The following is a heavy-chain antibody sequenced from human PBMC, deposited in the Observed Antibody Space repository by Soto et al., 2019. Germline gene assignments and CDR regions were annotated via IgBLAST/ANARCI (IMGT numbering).Heavy chain of an antibody. CDR1: GGSVSSGSYY. V-gene: IGHV4-61*01. Sequence: PSETLSLTCTVSGGSVSSGSYYWSWIRQPPGKGLEWIGYIYYSGSTNYNPSLKSRVTISVDTSKNQFSLKLSSVTAADTAVYYCARVLREYCYYYGMDVWGQGTTVTVSS. CDR3: ARVLREYCYYYGMDV. J-gene: IGHJ6*02. D-gene: IGHD3-3*01. CDR2: IYYSGST.